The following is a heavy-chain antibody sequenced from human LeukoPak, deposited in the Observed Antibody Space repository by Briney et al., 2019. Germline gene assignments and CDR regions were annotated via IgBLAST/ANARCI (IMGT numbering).Heavy chain of an antibody. J-gene: IGHJ6*03. CDR1: GYTFTTYS. CDR2: ISAYNGNA. D-gene: IGHD6-13*01. CDR3: ARGGGAAADYSYYYMDV. V-gene: IGHV1-18*01. Sequence: ASVKVSCKASGYTFTTYSITWVRQAPGQGLEWMGWISAYNGNAKYAQRVQGRVTMATDTSTSTAYMELRSLRSDDTAVYYCARGGGAAADYSYYYMDVWGKGTTVTVSS.